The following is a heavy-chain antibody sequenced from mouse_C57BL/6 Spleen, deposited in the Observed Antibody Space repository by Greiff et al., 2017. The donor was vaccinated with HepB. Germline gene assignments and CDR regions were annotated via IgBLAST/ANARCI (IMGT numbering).Heavy chain of an antibody. CDR2: INPNNGGT. D-gene: IGHD1-1*01. J-gene: IGHJ2*01. CDR1: GYTFTDYY. V-gene: IGHV1-26*01. CDR3: ARWIYYYGSSYDYFDY. Sequence: EVQLQQSGPELVKPGASVKISCKASGYTFTDYYMNWVKQSHGKSLEWIGDINPNNGGTSYNQKFKGKATLTVDKSSSTAYMELRSLTSEDSAVYYCARWIYYYGSSYDYFDYWGQGTTLTVSS.